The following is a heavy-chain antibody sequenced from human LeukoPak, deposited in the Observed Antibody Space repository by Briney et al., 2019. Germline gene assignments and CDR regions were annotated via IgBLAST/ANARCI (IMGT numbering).Heavy chain of an antibody. CDR2: IFPILGIA. J-gene: IGHJ4*02. Sequence: VASVKVSCKASGGTFSSYAISWVRQAPGQGLEWMGRIFPILGIANYAQKFQGRVTITADKSTSTAYMELSSLRSEDTAVYYCARAPSSGSYFDYWGQGTLVTVSS. CDR1: GGTFSSYA. D-gene: IGHD1-26*01. V-gene: IGHV1-69*04. CDR3: ARAPSSGSYFDY.